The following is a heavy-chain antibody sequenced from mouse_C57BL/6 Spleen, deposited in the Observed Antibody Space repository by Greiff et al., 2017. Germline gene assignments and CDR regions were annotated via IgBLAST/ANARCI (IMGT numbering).Heavy chain of an antibody. V-gene: IGHV5-9-1*02. CDR1: GFTFSSYA. D-gene: IGHD3-2*02. Sequence: EVKLMESGEGLVKPGGSLKLSCAASGFTFSSYAMSWVRQTPEKRLEWVAYISSGGDYIYYADTVKGRFTISRDNARNTLYLQMSSLKSEDTAMYYCTRDRQLRLQVRAMDYWGQGTSVTVSS. J-gene: IGHJ4*01. CDR2: ISSGGDYI. CDR3: TRDRQLRLQVRAMDY.